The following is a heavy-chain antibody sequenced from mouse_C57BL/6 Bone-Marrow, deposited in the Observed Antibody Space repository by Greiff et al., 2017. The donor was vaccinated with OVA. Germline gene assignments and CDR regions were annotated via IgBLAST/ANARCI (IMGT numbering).Heavy chain of an antibody. D-gene: IGHD2-5*01. CDR1: GYTFTSYG. V-gene: IGHV1-81*01. Sequence: VQGVESGAELARPGASVKLSCKASGYTFTSYGISWVKQRTGQGLEWIGELYPRSGNTYYNEKFKGKATLTADKSSSTAYMELRSLTSEDSAVYFCAREGYSNNVDYCDYWGQGTTLTVSS. CDR3: AREGYSNNVDYCDY. J-gene: IGHJ2*01. CDR2: LYPRSGNT.